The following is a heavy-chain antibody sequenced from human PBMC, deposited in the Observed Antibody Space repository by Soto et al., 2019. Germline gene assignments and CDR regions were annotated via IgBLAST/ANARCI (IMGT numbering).Heavy chain of an antibody. CDR3: ARAPKVSGSSQTRPDF. J-gene: IGHJ4*02. CDR1: SGSFSGYY. CDR2: ISQSGNT. V-gene: IGHV4-34*01. Sequence: PSETLSLTCSIYSGSFSGYYWSWIRQPPGKGLEWIGEISQSGNTNYSPSLKSRASISIDTSKKQFSLNLASVSAADTAVYYCARAPKVSGSSQTRPDFWGQGTQVTVSS. D-gene: IGHD6-25*01.